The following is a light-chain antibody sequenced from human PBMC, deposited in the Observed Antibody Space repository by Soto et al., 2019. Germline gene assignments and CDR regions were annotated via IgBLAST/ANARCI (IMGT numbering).Light chain of an antibody. CDR2: GAS. CDR1: QNIYNS. CDR3: QHYNSYSEA. Sequence: DIQMTQSPSSLSASLGDRVTITCRTSQNIYNSLNWYQQKAGRAPAVLIYGASNLQGGVPSRFSGSGSGTEFTLTISSLQPDDFATYYCQHYNSYSEAFGQGTKVDIK. V-gene: IGKV1-5*01. J-gene: IGKJ1*01.